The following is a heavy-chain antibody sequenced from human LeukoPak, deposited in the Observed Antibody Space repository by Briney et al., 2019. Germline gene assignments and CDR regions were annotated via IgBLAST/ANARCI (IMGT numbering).Heavy chain of an antibody. D-gene: IGHD3-10*01. CDR2: IYHSGST. V-gene: IGHV4-38-2*02. CDR3: ARAKHYGSGSLDY. CDR1: GYSISSGYY. J-gene: IGHJ4*02. Sequence: PSETLSLTCTVSGYSISSGYYWGWIRQPPGKGLEWIGSIYHSGSTYYNPSLKSRVTISVDTSKNQFSLKLSSVTAADTAVYYCARAKHYGSGSLDYWGQGTLVTVSS.